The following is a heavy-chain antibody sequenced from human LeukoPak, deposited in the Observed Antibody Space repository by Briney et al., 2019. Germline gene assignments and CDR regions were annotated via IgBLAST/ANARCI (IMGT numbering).Heavy chain of an antibody. D-gene: IGHD5-18*01. CDR2: IHYSGRA. J-gene: IGHJ4*02. Sequence: SETLSLTCTVSVGSIRRNYWSWIRQAPAKGLEWIGYIHYSGRANHNPSLKSRVTMSAGTSKNQFSLKVNSVTATDTAVYYCASYLTIGGNSYGFDYWGQGALVTVSS. CDR3: ASYLTIGGNSYGFDY. V-gene: IGHV4-59*08. CDR1: VGSIRRNY.